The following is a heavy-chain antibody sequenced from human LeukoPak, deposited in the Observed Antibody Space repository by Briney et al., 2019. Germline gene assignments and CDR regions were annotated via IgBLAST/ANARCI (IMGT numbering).Heavy chain of an antibody. Sequence: SQTLSLTCGVSGGSVSTIGYSWSCIRQPPGKGLEWIGSIYYRGRTYYNPSLKSRVTISVDTSKTQVSLRLNSVTAADTAVYYCARAGYCSSTTCANAFDIWGQGTKVTVSS. V-gene: IGHV4-39*07. J-gene: IGHJ3*02. CDR2: IYYRGRT. D-gene: IGHD2-2*01. CDR3: ARAGYCSSTTCANAFDI. CDR1: GGSVSTIGYS.